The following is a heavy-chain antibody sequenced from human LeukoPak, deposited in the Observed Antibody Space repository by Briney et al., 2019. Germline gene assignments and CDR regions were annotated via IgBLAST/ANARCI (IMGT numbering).Heavy chain of an antibody. CDR3: ARHGIYYDILTGYYPTYYFDY. J-gene: IGHJ4*02. Sequence: SETLSLTCTVSGGSISSYYWSWIRQPPGQGLEWIGYIYYSGSTNYNPSHKSRVTISVDTSKNQFSLKLSSVTAADTAVYYCARHGIYYDILTGYYPTYYFDYWGQGTLVTVSS. CDR1: GGSISSYY. V-gene: IGHV4-59*08. CDR2: IYYSGST. D-gene: IGHD3-9*01.